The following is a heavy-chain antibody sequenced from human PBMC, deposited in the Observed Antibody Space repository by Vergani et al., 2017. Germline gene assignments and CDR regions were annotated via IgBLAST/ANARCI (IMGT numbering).Heavy chain of an antibody. CDR2: ISYDGSNK. Sequence: VQLVESGGVVVQPGGSLRLSCAASGFTFSSYGMHWVRQAPGKGLEWVAVISYDGSNKYYADSVKGRFTISRDNSKNTLYLQMNSLRAEDTAVYYCAKESHYCSGGSCYFDYWGQGTLVTVSS. D-gene: IGHD2-15*01. V-gene: IGHV3-30*18. CDR3: AKESHYCSGGSCYFDY. CDR1: GFTFSSYG. J-gene: IGHJ4*02.